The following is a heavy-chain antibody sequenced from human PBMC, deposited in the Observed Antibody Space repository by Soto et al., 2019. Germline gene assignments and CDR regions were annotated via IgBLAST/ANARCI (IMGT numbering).Heavy chain of an antibody. Sequence: SETLSLTFTVSGGSIRSYYWSWIRQPPGKGLEWIGYIYYSGSTNYNPSLKSRVTISVDTSKNQFSLKLSSVTAADTAVYYCARRAQLAPDYYYGMDVWGQGTTVTVSS. D-gene: IGHD6-13*01. V-gene: IGHV4-59*01. CDR1: GGSIRSYY. CDR3: ARRAQLAPDYYYGMDV. CDR2: IYYSGST. J-gene: IGHJ6*02.